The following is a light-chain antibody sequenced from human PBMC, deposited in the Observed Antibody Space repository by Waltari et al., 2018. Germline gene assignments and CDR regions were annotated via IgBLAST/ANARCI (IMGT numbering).Light chain of an antibody. CDR3: CSYVGSSTYV. CDR1: RRDVARYHL. Sequence: QSALTQPASVSGSPGQSITISCTGTRRDVARYHLVSWYQQHPGKPPKLMIYEGSKRPSGVSNRFSGSKSGNTASLTISGLQAEDEADYYCCSYVGSSTYVFGTGTKVTVL. V-gene: IGLV2-23*01. J-gene: IGLJ1*01. CDR2: EGS.